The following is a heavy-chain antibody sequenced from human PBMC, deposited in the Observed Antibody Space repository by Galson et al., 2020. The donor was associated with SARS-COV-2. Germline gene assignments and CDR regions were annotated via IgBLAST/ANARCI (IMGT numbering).Heavy chain of an antibody. Sequence: QLGESLKISCATSGFIFSDSAIHWVRQTSGQGLEWVGRIRSQAYTYATAYAASVRGRFTISRDDSKSTAFLQINSLKTEDTAVYYCTKDGLTWGQGTLVAVSS. V-gene: IGHV3-73*01. CDR3: TKDGLT. D-gene: IGHD3-9*01. CDR1: GFIFSDSA. J-gene: IGHJ4*02. CDR2: IRSQAYTYAT.